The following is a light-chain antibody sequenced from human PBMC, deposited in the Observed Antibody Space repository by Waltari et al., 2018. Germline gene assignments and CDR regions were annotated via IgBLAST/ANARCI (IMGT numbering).Light chain of an antibody. Sequence: EVVLTQSPATLSLSPGDRATLSCRASQSIRIYLAWYQHKPAQAPRLLIFDASNRATGIPARFSGSGSGTDFTLTISNLEPEDSAVYYCQQRSDWPPTWTFGQGTKVEMK. CDR1: QSIRIY. CDR2: DAS. J-gene: IGKJ1*01. CDR3: QQRSDWPPTWT. V-gene: IGKV3-11*01.